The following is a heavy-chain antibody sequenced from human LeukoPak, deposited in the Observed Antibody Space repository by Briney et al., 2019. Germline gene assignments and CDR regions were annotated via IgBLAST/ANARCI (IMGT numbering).Heavy chain of an antibody. D-gene: IGHD4-23*01. J-gene: IGHJ4*02. CDR3: ARDLTVVTPGLVF. V-gene: IGHV3-21*01. Sequence: PGGSPRLSCAASGFTFSSYSMNWVRQAPGKGLEWVSSISSSSSHIYYADSVKGRFTISRDNAKNSLYLQMNSLRAEDTAVYYCARDLTVVTPGLVFWGQGTLVTVSS. CDR1: GFTFSSYS. CDR2: ISSSSSHI.